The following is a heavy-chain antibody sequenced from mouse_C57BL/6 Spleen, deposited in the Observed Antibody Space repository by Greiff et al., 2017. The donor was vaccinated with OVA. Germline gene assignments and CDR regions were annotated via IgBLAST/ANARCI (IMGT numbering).Heavy chain of an antibody. CDR2: INPGSGGT. J-gene: IGHJ1*03. V-gene: IGHV1-54*01. Sequence: VKLMESGAELVRPGTSVKVSCKASGYAFTNYLIEWVKQRPGQGLEWIAVINPGSGGTNYNEKFKGKATLTADKSSSTAYMQLSSLTSEDSAVYFCARRGSSSFWYFDVWGTGTTVTVSS. CDR1: GYAFTNYL. D-gene: IGHD1-1*01. CDR3: ARRGSSSFWYFDV.